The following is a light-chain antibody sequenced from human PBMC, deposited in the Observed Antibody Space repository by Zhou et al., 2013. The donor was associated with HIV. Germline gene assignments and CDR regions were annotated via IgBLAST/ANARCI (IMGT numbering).Light chain of an antibody. CDR3: QKYNSAPWT. CDR2: KAS. J-gene: IGKJ1*01. V-gene: IGKV1-5*03. Sequence: DIQMTQSPSTLSASVGDRVTITCRASQSISSWLAWYQQKPGKAPKLLIYKASSLESGVPSRFSGSGSGTEFTLTISSLQPEDVAIYYCQKYNSAPWTFGQGTKVEIK. CDR1: QSISSW.